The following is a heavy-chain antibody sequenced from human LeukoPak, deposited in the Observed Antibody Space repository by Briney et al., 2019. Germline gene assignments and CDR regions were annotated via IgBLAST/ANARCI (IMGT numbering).Heavy chain of an antibody. V-gene: IGHV3-30*03. D-gene: IGHD3-9*01. J-gene: IGHJ4*02. CDR1: GFTFSSYG. CDR2: ISYDGSNK. CDR3: ARSNYDILTGYKYYFDY. Sequence: GGSLRLSCAASGFTFSSYGMSWVRQAPGKGLEWVAVISYDGSNKYYADSVKGRFTISRDNSKNTLYLQMNSLRAEDTAVYYCARSNYDILTGYKYYFDYWGQGTLVTVSS.